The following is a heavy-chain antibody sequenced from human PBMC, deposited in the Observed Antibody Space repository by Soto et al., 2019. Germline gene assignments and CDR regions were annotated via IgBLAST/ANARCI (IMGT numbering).Heavy chain of an antibody. V-gene: IGHV3-21*01. CDR2: ISGSGDYI. CDR3: AREGYESSKSYYHFGY. Sequence: EVQLVESGGGLVKPGGSLRLSCAASGFTFRTYSMNWVRQAPGKGLEWVASISGSGDYIYYADSVKGRFTISRDNAKNSLYLQMNSLRAEDTAVFYCAREGYESSKSYYHFGYWGQGTLVTVSS. CDR1: GFTFRTYS. D-gene: IGHD3-10*01. J-gene: IGHJ4*02.